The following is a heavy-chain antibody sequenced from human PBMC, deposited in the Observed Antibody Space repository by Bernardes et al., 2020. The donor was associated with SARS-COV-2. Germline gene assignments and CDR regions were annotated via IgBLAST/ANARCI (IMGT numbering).Heavy chain of an antibody. D-gene: IGHD7-27*01. Sequence: SETLSLTCTVSGASISRGDYYWSWIRQPPGKGLEWIGYIYYSGSTYYNPSLKSRVNISVDTSKNQFSLNLTSVTAADTAVYYCVTFNWAHESSDYWGQGTLVTVSS. J-gene: IGHJ4*02. CDR2: IYYSGST. V-gene: IGHV4-30-4*01. CDR3: VTFNWAHESSDY. CDR1: GASISRGDYY.